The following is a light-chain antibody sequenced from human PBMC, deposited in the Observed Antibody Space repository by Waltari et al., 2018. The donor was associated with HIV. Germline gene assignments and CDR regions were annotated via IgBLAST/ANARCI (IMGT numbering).Light chain of an antibody. CDR3: SSYTSSSTLG. Sequence: QSALTHPASVSGSPGQSLTISCTGPSSAVGGYNYVSWYQQHPGKAPKVMIYEVSNRPSGISNRFSGSKSGNTASLTISGLQAEDEADYYCSSYTSSSTLGFGGGTKLTVL. CDR2: EVS. J-gene: IGLJ3*02. CDR1: SSAVGGYNY. V-gene: IGLV2-14*01.